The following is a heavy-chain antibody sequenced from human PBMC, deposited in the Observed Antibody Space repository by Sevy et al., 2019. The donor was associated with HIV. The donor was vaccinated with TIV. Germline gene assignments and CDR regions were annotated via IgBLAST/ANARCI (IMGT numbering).Heavy chain of an antibody. J-gene: IGHJ4*02. Sequence: ASVKVSCKVSGYTLSQISMHWVRQAPGKGLEWMGSFDPEDGETIYAQKFQARVTMNEDTSTDTAYMELSSLRSDDTAVYYCATTKDYYDSSGSPFDSWGQGTLVTVSS. CDR2: FDPEDGET. V-gene: IGHV1-24*01. CDR1: GYTLSQIS. D-gene: IGHD3-22*01. CDR3: ATTKDYYDSSGSPFDS.